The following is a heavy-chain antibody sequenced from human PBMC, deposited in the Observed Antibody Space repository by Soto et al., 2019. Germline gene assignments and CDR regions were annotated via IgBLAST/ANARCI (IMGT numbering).Heavy chain of an antibody. V-gene: IGHV4-30-2*01. CDR2: IYHSGST. D-gene: IGHD3-10*01. Sequence: QLQLQESGSGLVKPSQTLSLTCAVSGGSISSGGYSWSWIRQPPGKGLEWIVYIYHSGSTYYNPSLKSRVTISVDRSKNQFSLKLGSVTAADTAVYYCARENNVLPGGYFDYWGQGTLVTVSS. CDR1: GGSISSGGYS. J-gene: IGHJ4*02. CDR3: ARENNVLPGGYFDY.